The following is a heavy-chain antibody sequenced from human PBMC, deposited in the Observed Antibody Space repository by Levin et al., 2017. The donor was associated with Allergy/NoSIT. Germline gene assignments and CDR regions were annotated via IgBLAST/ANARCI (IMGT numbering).Heavy chain of an antibody. J-gene: IGHJ4*02. CDR2: IKQDGSEK. V-gene: IGHV3-7*01. CDR1: GFTFSSYW. Sequence: GGSLRLSCAASGFTFSSYWMSWVRQAPGKGLEWVANIKQDGSEKYYVDSVKGRFTISRDNAKNSLYLQMNSLRAEDTAVYYCARMGQYQLLLPHRPFDYWGQGTLVTVSS. CDR3: ARMGQYQLLLPHRPFDY. D-gene: IGHD2-2*01.